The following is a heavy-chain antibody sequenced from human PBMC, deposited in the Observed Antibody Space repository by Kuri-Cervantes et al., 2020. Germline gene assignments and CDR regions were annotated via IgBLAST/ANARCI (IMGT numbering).Heavy chain of an antibody. CDR2: IYYSGST. CDR3: ARVLSSRGFDY. D-gene: IGHD6-13*01. V-gene: IGHV4-39*07. CDR1: GGSISSSSYY. Sequence: SETLSLTCTVSGGSISSSSYYWGWIRQPPGKGLEWIGSIYYSGSTYYNPSLKSRVTISVDTSKNQFSLKLSSVTAADTAVYYCARVLSSRGFDYWGQGTLVTVSS. J-gene: IGHJ4*02.